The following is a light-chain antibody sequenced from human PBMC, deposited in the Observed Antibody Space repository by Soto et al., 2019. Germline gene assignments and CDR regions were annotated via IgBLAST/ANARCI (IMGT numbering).Light chain of an antibody. CDR3: QQYDTYSRA. CDR1: RRIRRW. J-gene: IGKJ1*01. V-gene: IGKV1-5*01. Sequence: DIQMAQSPSTLSASVGDRGTIACRASRRIRRWLAWYQQKPGKVPKLLIYDASSLDSGVPSRFSGSGSGTEFTLTISSLQPDDLATYYCQQYDTYSRAFGQGTNVAIK. CDR2: DAS.